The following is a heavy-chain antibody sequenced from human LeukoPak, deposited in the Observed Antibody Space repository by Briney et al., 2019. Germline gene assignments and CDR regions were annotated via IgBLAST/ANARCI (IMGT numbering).Heavy chain of an antibody. CDR3: ATGRPITMIVVYFT. Sequence: PGGSRRLSCAASGFTFSSYAMSWVRQAPGKGREWVSAISGSGGSTYYADSVKGRFTISRDNSKNTLYLQMNSLRAEDTAVYYCATGRPITMIVVYFTWGQGTLVTVSS. J-gene: IGHJ5*02. CDR2: ISGSGGST. V-gene: IGHV3-23*01. D-gene: IGHD3-22*01. CDR1: GFTFSSYA.